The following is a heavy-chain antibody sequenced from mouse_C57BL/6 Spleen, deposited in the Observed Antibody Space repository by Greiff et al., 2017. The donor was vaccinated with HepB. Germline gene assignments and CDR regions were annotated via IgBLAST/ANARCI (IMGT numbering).Heavy chain of an antibody. CDR3: ARVSYYGSRRYFDY. CDR2: ISYDGSN. D-gene: IGHD1-1*01. V-gene: IGHV3-6*01. Sequence: EVQLQQSGPGLVKPSQSLSLTCSVTGYSITSGYYWNWIRQFPGNKLEWMGYISYDGSNNYNPSLKNRISITRDTSKNQFFLKLNSVTTEDTATYYCARVSYYGSRRYFDYWGQGTTLTVSS. CDR1: GYSITSGYY. J-gene: IGHJ2*01.